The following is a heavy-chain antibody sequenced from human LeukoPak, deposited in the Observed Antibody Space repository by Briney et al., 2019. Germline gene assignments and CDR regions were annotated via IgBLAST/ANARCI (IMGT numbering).Heavy chain of an antibody. CDR1: GYTFTSYG. J-gene: IGHJ4*02. Sequence: ASVKVSCKASGYTFTSYGISWVRQAPGQGLEWMGWISTYNGNTNYAQKLQGRVTMTTDTSTSTAYMELRRLRSDDTAVYYCARGYDYVWGSYRPFDYWGQGTLVTVSS. CDR2: ISTYNGNT. CDR3: ARGYDYVWGSYRPFDY. V-gene: IGHV1-18*01. D-gene: IGHD3-16*02.